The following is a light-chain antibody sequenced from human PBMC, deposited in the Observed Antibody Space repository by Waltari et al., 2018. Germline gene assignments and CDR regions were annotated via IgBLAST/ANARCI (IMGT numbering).Light chain of an antibody. CDR2: DVS. J-gene: IGLJ1*01. Sequence: QSALTQPASVSGSPGQSITISCTGTISDVGGYNYVSWYQQHPDKAPKLMIYDVSNRPAGVSNRFSGSKSGNTASLTISGLQAEDEADYYCSSYTSSRTYVFGTGTKVTVL. V-gene: IGLV2-14*03. CDR1: ISDVGGYNY. CDR3: SSYTSSRTYV.